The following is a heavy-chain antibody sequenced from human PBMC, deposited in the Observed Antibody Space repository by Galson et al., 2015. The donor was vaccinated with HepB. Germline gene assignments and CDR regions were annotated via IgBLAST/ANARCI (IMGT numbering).Heavy chain of an antibody. CDR2: IRSKAYGGTT. Sequence: SLRLSCAASGFTFGDYAMSWVRQAPGKGLEWVGFIRSKAYGGTTEYAASVKGRFTISRDDSRSIAYLQMNSLKTVDTATYYCARNPKWELRVDYWGQGTLVTVSS. CDR3: ARNPKWELRVDY. D-gene: IGHD1-26*01. V-gene: IGHV3-49*04. J-gene: IGHJ4*02. CDR1: GFTFGDYA.